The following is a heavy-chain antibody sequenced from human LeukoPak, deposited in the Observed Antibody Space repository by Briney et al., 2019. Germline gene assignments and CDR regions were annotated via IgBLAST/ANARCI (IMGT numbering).Heavy chain of an antibody. V-gene: IGHV3-20*04. Sequence: PGGSLRLSCAASGFTFDDYGMSWVRQAPVKGPEWVSGINWSGGSTGHADSVRGRLAISRDNAKNSLYLQMNSLRAEDTALYYCARPRLRDYYFDYWGQGTLVTVSS. CDR2: INWSGGST. J-gene: IGHJ4*02. CDR1: GFTFDDYG. D-gene: IGHD4-17*01. CDR3: ARPRLRDYYFDY.